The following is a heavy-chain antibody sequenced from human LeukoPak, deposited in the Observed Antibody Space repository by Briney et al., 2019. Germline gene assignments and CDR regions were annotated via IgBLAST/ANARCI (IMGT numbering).Heavy chain of an antibody. CDR3: AKDLNKSVDIVATIGY. D-gene: IGHD5-12*01. Sequence: PGGPLRLSCAASGFTFSSYGMSWVRQAPGKGLEWVSAISGSGGSTYYADSVKGRFTISRDNSKNTLYLQMNSLRAEDTAVYYCAKDLNKSVDIVATIGYWGQGTLVTVSS. CDR1: GFTFSSYG. V-gene: IGHV3-23*01. J-gene: IGHJ4*02. CDR2: ISGSGGST.